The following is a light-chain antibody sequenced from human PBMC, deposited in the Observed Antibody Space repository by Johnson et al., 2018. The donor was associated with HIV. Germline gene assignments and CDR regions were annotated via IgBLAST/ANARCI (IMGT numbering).Light chain of an antibody. CDR3: GTWDSSLIAGYV. J-gene: IGLJ1*01. CDR1: SSNIGNNY. V-gene: IGLV1-51*01. CDR2: DNN. Sequence: QSVLTQPPSVSAAPGQKVTISCSGSSSNIGNNYVSWYQQLPGTAPKLLIYDNNKRPSGIPDRFSGSKSGTSATLGITGLQTGDEADYYCGTWDSSLIAGYVFGTVTKVTVL.